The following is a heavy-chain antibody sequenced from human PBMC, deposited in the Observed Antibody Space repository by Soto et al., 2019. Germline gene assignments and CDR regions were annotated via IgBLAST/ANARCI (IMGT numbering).Heavy chain of an antibody. CDR3: VVVVADLPDY. V-gene: IGHV4-39*01. J-gene: IGHJ4*02. CDR1: GGSISSSSYY. CDR2: IYYSGST. D-gene: IGHD2-15*01. Sequence: SETLSLTCTVSGGSISSSSYYWGWIRQPPGKGLEWIGSIYYSGSTYYNPSLKSRVTISVDTSKNQFSLKLSSVTAADTAVYYCVVVVADLPDYWGQGTLVTVSS.